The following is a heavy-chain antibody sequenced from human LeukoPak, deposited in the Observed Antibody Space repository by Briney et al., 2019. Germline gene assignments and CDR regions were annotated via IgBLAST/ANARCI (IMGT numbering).Heavy chain of an antibody. J-gene: IGHJ4*02. V-gene: IGHV3-9*01. CDR2: ISWNSGDI. CDR3: AKYSGYNYYFDY. D-gene: IGHD5-24*01. Sequence: GGSLRLSCAASGFTFSSYWMSWVRQAPGKGLEWVSGISWNSGDIGYADSVKGRFTISRDNAKNSLYLQMNSPRAEDTALYYCAKYSGYNYYFDYWGQGTLVTVSS. CDR1: GFTFSSYW.